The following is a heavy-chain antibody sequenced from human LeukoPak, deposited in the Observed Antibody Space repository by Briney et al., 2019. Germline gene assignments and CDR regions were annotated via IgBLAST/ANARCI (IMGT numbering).Heavy chain of an antibody. V-gene: IGHV1-18*01. CDR2: ISAYNGNT. CDR3: ARDRRDLVVIGNDAFDT. CDR1: GYTFTRYG. D-gene: IGHD3-22*01. J-gene: IGHJ3*02. Sequence: VGSVKVSCKASGYTFTRYGISWVRRAPGQGLKWKGWISAYNGNTNYAQKLQGRVTMTTDTSTSTAYIELRSLRSDDTAVYYCARDRRDLVVIGNDAFDTWGQGTMVTVSS.